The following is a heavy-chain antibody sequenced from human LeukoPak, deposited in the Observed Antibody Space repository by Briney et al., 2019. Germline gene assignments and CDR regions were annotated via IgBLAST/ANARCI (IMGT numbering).Heavy chain of an antibody. CDR1: GYTFIDYY. CDR3: LSRGSSGWYEGGFEY. D-gene: IGHD6-19*01. CDR2: INPSSGGT. J-gene: IGHJ4*02. V-gene: IGHV1-2*02. Sequence: GASVKVSCKASGYTFIDYYMHWVRQAPGQGLEWMGWINPSSGGTNYAQKFQGRVTMTRDTSINTAYMELSRLRSDDTAVYYCLSRGSSGWYEGGFEYWGQGTLATVSS.